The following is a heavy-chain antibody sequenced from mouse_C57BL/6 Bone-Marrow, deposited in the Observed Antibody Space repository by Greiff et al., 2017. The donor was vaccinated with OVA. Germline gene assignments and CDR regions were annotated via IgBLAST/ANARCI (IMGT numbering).Heavy chain of an antibody. Sequence: DVQLQESGPGLVKPSQSLSLTCSVTGYSITSGYYWNWIRQFPGNKLEWMGYISYDGSNNYNPSLKNRISITRDTSKNQFFLKLNSVTTEDTATYYCARDTIYDGYYGVFDYWGQGTTLTVSS. CDR2: ISYDGSN. V-gene: IGHV3-6*01. CDR3: ARDTIYDGYYGVFDY. J-gene: IGHJ2*01. D-gene: IGHD2-3*01. CDR1: GYSITSGYY.